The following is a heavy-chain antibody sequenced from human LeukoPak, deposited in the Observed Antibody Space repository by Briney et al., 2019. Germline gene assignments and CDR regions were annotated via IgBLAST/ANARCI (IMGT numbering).Heavy chain of an antibody. CDR2: ISSTDAGT. CDR1: GFSLSSYA. CDR3: AKAPVTSCRGAYCYPFDY. Sequence: PGGSPRLSCAASGFSLSSYAMSWVRQAPGKGLEWVSAISSTDAGTYHADSVRGRFTISRDSSKNTLYLQMNSLRAEDAAVYYCAKAPVTSCRGAYCYPFDYWGQGTLVTVSS. D-gene: IGHD2-21*01. V-gene: IGHV3-23*01. J-gene: IGHJ4*02.